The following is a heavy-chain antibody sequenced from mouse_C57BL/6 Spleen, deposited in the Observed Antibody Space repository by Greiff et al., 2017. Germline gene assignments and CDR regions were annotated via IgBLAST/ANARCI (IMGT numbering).Heavy chain of an antibody. V-gene: IGHV2-5*01. Sequence: QVQLKESGPGLVQPSQSLSITCTVSGFSLTSYGVHWVRQSPGKGLEWLGVIWRGGSTDYNAAFMSRLSITKDNSKSQVFFKMNSLQADDTAIYYCAKTSHYYGSSYWYFDVWGTGTTVTVSS. CDR3: AKTSHYYGSSYWYFDV. J-gene: IGHJ1*03. D-gene: IGHD1-1*01. CDR1: GFSLTSYG. CDR2: IWRGGST.